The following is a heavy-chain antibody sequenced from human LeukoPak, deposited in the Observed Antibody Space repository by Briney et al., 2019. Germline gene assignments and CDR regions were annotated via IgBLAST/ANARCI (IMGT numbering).Heavy chain of an antibody. J-gene: IGHJ3*02. CDR2: INSDGSST. Sequence: PGGSLRLSCAASGFTFSSYWMHWVRQAPGKGLVWVSRINSDGSSTCYADSVKGRFTISRDNAKNTLYLQMNSLRAEDTAVYYCARDGAYSGGWYSDAFDIWIQGTMVTVSS. V-gene: IGHV3-74*01. CDR3: ARDGAYSGGWYSDAFDI. D-gene: IGHD6-19*01. CDR1: GFTFSSYW.